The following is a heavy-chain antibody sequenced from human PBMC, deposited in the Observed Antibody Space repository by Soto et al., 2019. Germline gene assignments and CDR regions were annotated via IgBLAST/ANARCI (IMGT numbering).Heavy chain of an antibody. J-gene: IGHJ6*02. Sequence: EVQLLESGGGLVQPGGSLRLSCAASGFSFTNYAVTWVRQAPGKGLEWVSAISGSSDGTYYADSVRGRFTISRDNSKSTVHLQMNSLRAEDTAVYFCAKRVKSGSTSVGNAMDVWGQGTTVTVSS. CDR3: AKRVKSGSTSVGNAMDV. CDR2: ISGSSDGT. D-gene: IGHD1-26*01. V-gene: IGHV3-23*01. CDR1: GFSFTNYA.